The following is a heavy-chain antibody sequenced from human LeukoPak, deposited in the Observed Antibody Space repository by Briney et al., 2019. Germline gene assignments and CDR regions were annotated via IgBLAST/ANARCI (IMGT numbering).Heavy chain of an antibody. CDR3: ARDRRWLRWFDP. CDR1: GFTFSSFC. CDR2: IKQDGSEK. D-gene: IGHD5-18*01. J-gene: IGHJ5*02. Sequence: GGSLRLSCAASGFTFSSFCMSWVRQAPGKGLEWVANIKQDGSEKFYVDSVKGRFTISRDNAKNSLYLQMNSLRAEDTAVYYCARDRRWLRWFDPWGQGTLVTVSS. V-gene: IGHV3-7*01.